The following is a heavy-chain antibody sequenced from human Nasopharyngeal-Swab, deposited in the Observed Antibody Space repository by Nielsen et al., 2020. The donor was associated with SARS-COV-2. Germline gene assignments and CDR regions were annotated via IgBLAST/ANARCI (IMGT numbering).Heavy chain of an antibody. CDR1: GYTFTSYG. CDR2: ISAYNGNT. V-gene: IGHV1-18*01. CDR3: ARILRLELRTCGMEV. Sequence: ASVKVSCKASGYTFTSYGISWVRQAPGQGLEWMGWISAYNGNTNYAQKLQGRVTMTTDTSTSTAYMELRSLRSDDTAVYYCARILRLELRTCGMEVWGQGTTVTVSS. D-gene: IGHD1-7*01. J-gene: IGHJ6*02.